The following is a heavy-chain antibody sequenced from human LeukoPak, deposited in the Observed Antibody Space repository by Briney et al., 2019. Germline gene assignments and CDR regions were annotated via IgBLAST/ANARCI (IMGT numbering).Heavy chain of an antibody. Sequence: SETLSLTCIVSGYSISSGFHWGWIRQPPGKGLEWVGNVHHSWNTYYNPSLKSRVTISLDTSKNQFSLKLTSVTATDTAVYFCARINWTPDYWGQGTLVTVSS. CDR3: ARINWTPDY. J-gene: IGHJ4*02. V-gene: IGHV4-38-2*02. D-gene: IGHD1-1*01. CDR2: VHHSWNT. CDR1: GYSISSGFH.